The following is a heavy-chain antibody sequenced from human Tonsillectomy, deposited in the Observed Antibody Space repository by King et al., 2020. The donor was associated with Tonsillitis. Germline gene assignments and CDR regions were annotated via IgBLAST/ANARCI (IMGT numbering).Heavy chain of an antibody. CDR2: ISGSGGST. CDR1: GFTFSSYA. V-gene: IGHV3-23*04. D-gene: IGHD3-3*01. J-gene: IGHJ3*02. Sequence: VQLVESGGGLVQPGGSLRLSCAASGFTFSSYAMSWVRQAPGKGLEWVSAISGSGGSTYYADSVKGRFTISGDNSKNTLYLQMNSLRAEDTAVYYCANNLLKTIFGVVIIKRGAFDIWGQGTMVTVSS. CDR3: ANNLLKTIFGVVIIKRGAFDI.